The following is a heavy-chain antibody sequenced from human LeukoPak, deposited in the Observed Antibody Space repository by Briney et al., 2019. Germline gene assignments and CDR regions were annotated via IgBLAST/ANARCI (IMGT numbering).Heavy chain of an antibody. CDR3: AKGEDYYQYGMDV. CDR1: GFTFSNYW. D-gene: IGHD1-26*01. CDR2: INKDGSGT. J-gene: IGHJ6*02. Sequence: GGSLRLSCAASGFTFSNYWMHWVRQAPGKGLVWVSRINKDGSGTSYADPVEGRFTSSRDNAKNTLYLQMNSLRAEDTAVYYCAKGEDYYQYGMDVWGQGTTVTVSS. V-gene: IGHV3-74*01.